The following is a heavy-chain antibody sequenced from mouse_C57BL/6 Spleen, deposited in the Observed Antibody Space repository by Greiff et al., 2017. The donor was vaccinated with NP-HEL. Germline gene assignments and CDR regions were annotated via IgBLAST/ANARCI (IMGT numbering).Heavy chain of an antibody. CDR1: GYAFSSSW. J-gene: IGHJ2*01. CDR2: IYPGDGDT. Sequence: VMLVESGPELVKPGASVKISCKASGYAFSSSWMNWVKQRPGKGLEWIGRIYPGDGDTNYNGKFKGKATLTADKSSSTAYMQLSSLTSEDSAVYFCAREGKDGYSDYFDYWGQGTTLTVSS. D-gene: IGHD2-3*01. CDR3: AREGKDGYSDYFDY. V-gene: IGHV1-82*01.